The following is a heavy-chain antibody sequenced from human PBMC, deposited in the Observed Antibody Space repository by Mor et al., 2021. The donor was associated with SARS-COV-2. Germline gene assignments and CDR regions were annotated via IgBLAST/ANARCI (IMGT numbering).Heavy chain of an antibody. V-gene: IGHV3-73*01. J-gene: IGHJ6*02. D-gene: IGHD3-22*01. CDR3: TSAHYYDSSGYNYYYYGMDV. Sequence: AYAASVKGRFTISRDDSKNTAYLQMNSLKTEDTAVYYCTSAHYYDSSGYNYYYYGMDVWGQGTTVTVSS.